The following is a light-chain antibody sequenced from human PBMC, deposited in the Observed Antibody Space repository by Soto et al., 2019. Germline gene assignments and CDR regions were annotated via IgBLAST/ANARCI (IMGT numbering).Light chain of an antibody. Sequence: EIVLTQSPATLSLSPGDRATLSCRASQSVSSYLAWYQQKPDQAPRLLIYAASDRATGIPARLGGSGSGTDFTLTIRILEPDDFAVYHCQHRSKSVSGFTFCPGTKLYFK. CDR2: AAS. V-gene: IGKV3-11*01. CDR1: QSVSSY. J-gene: IGKJ3*01. CDR3: QHRSKSVSGFT.